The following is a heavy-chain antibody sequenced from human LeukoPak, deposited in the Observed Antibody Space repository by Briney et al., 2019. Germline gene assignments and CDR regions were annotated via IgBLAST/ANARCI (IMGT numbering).Heavy chain of an antibody. Sequence: GGSPRLSCVGSGLTFSNARVSWIRQAPGKGLQWVGHIKSKTDGGTTEYAAPVKGRFTISRDDSKNTLYLQLNSLKNEDTALYYCTALGAASEYWGQGTLVTVSS. CDR2: IKSKTDGGTT. D-gene: IGHD2-15*01. CDR1: GLTFSNAR. CDR3: TALGAASEY. J-gene: IGHJ4*02. V-gene: IGHV3-15*01.